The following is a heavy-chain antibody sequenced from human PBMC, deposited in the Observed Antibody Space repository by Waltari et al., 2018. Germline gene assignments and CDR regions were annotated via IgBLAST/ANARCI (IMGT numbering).Heavy chain of an antibody. CDR3: ARRGSSTVDAFDI. CDR1: GGAISSSSYY. V-gene: IGHV4-39*01. CDR2: IYYSGST. Sequence: QLQLQESGPGLVKPSETLSLTCTVSGGAISSSSYYWGWIRQPPGKGLEWIGSIYYSGSTYYNPSLKSRVTISVDTSKNQFSLKLSSVTAADTAVYYCARRGSSTVDAFDIWGQGTMVTFSS. D-gene: IGHD2-2*01. J-gene: IGHJ3*02.